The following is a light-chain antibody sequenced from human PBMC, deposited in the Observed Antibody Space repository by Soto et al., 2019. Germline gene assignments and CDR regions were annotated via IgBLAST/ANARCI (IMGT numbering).Light chain of an antibody. CDR2: DAS. CDR1: QSISTW. Sequence: GDRVTITCRASQSISTWLAWYQQKPGKAPRLLIYDASSLESGVPSRFSGSGSGTEFTLTISSLQPEDFASYYCQQYNSYSPFGQGTKV. CDR3: QQYNSYSP. V-gene: IGKV1-5*01. J-gene: IGKJ1*01.